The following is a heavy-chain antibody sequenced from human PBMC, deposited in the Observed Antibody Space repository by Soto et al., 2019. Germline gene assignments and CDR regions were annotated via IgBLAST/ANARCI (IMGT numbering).Heavy chain of an antibody. D-gene: IGHD6-19*01. CDR2: LSSSGTT. CDR3: ARESGWLTDN. V-gene: IGHV4-4*08. J-gene: IGHJ4*02. CDR1: DVSISNFF. Sequence: SETLSLTCTVSDVSISNFFWKWFRQAPGKGLEWIGCLSSSGTTNYNPSLESRVSISVDTSKNQCSLKMNSVTAADTAVYYCARESGWLTDNWGQGTQVTVS.